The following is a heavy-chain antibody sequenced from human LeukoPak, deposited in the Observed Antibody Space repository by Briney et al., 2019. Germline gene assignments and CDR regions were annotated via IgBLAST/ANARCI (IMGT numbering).Heavy chain of an antibody. J-gene: IGHJ4*02. V-gene: IGHV3-7*01. CDR2: IKQDGSEK. Sequence: PGGSLRLSCAASGFTFSSYWMSWVRRAPGKGLEWVANIKQDGSEKYYVDSVKGRFTISRDNAKNSLYLQMNSLRAEDTAVYYCAGPSTCYDFWSGLNWGQGTLVTVSS. D-gene: IGHD3-3*01. CDR1: GFTFSSYW. CDR3: AGPSTCYDFWSGLN.